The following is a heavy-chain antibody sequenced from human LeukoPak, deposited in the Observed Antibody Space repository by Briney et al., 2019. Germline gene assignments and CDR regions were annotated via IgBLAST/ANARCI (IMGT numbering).Heavy chain of an antibody. CDR3: VRLNWNDESAGWFDP. CDR2: IYSDGST. D-gene: IGHD1-1*01. Sequence: GGFLRLSCVVSGFTVSDNYVSWVRQSPGKGLEWISVIYSDGSTFHADSVKGRFILSRDTSKNTIHLQMNSLRVNDTAVYYCVRLNWNDESAGWFDPRGQGTQVTVSS. V-gene: IGHV3-53*01. J-gene: IGHJ5*02. CDR1: GFTVSDNY.